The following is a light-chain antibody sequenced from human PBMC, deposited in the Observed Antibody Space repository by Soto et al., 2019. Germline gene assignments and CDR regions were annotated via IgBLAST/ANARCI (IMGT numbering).Light chain of an antibody. CDR1: QSVSRY. Sequence: EIVLTQSPSTLSLSPGERATLSCRASQSVSRYLALYQQKPGQAPRLLIYDASNRATGIPARFSGSGSGTDFTPTISSLEPEDFAVYYCQQRSNWPITFGQGTRLEIK. J-gene: IGKJ5*01. CDR2: DAS. V-gene: IGKV3-11*01. CDR3: QQRSNWPIT.